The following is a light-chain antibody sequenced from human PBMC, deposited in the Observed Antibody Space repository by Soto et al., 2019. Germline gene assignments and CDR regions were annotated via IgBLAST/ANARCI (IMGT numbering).Light chain of an antibody. CDR3: QQYNNWPHT. Sequence: EIVMTQSPATLSVSPGGRATLSCRASQSISDTLAWYQQKPGQAPSLLIYGVSTRATGVPVRFSGSGSGTEFTLTINSLQSEDFAVYYCQQYNNWPHTFGQGTKVDIK. J-gene: IGKJ2*01. CDR2: GVS. CDR1: QSISDT. V-gene: IGKV3-15*01.